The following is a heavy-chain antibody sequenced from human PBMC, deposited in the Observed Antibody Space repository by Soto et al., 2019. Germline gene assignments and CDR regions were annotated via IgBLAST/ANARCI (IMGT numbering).Heavy chain of an antibody. D-gene: IGHD7-27*01. CDR3: ARGRYCLTGRCFPNWFDS. Sequence: SETLSLTCSVSGDSISNLDYFWAWIRQPPGQALEYIGYIYKSATTYYNPSFESRVAISVDTSKSQFSLNVTTVTAADTAVYFCARGRYCLTGRCFPNWFDSWGQGALVTVS. CDR2: IYKSATT. CDR1: GDSISNLDYF. V-gene: IGHV4-30-4*01. J-gene: IGHJ5*01.